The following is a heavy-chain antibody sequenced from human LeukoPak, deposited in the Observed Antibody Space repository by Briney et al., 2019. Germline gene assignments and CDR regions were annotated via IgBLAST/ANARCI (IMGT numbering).Heavy chain of an antibody. CDR2: ISAYNGNT. CDR3: ARDVPCSTGCYSHYYYYYGMDV. J-gene: IGHJ6*02. Sequence: ASVKVSCKASGYTFTSYGISWVRQAPGQGLEWMGWISAYNGNTNYAQKLQGRVTMTTDTSTSTAYMELRSLRSDDTAVYYCARDVPCSTGCYSHYYYYYGMDVWGQGTTVTVSS. CDR1: GYTFTSYG. D-gene: IGHD2-2*01. V-gene: IGHV1-18*01.